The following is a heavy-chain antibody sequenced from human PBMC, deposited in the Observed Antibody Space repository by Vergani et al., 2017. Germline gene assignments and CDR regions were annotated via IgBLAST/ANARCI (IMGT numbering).Heavy chain of an antibody. D-gene: IGHD3-22*01. CDR3: ARDGGHYYYDSSGCPDY. CDR1: GFTFSSYG. Sequence: QVQLVESGGGVVQPGRSLRLSCAASGFTFSSYGMHWVRQAPGKGLEWVAVIWYDGSNKYYADSVKGRFTISRDNSKNTLYLQMNSLRAEDTAVYYSARDGGHYYYDSSGCPDYWGQGTLVTVSS. CDR2: IWYDGSNK. V-gene: IGHV3-33*01. J-gene: IGHJ4*02.